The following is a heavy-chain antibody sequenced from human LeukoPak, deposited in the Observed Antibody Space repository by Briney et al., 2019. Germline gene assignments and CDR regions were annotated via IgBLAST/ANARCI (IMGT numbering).Heavy chain of an antibody. CDR2: IYDSGLT. Sequence: SETLSLTCTVSGGSISSSSSYWGWVRQPPGKGPEWIASIYDSGLTYDNPSLKSRVSISVDPSKNHFSLKVSSVTAADTAVYYCASGTFDDYGEYDRGDFFDHWGQGTLVTVSS. D-gene: IGHD4-17*01. CDR1: GGSISSSSSY. J-gene: IGHJ4*02. V-gene: IGHV4-39*02. CDR3: ASGTFDDYGEYDRGDFFDH.